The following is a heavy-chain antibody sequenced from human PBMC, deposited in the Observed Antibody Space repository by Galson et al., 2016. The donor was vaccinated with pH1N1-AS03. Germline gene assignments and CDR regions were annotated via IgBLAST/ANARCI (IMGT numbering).Heavy chain of an antibody. Sequence: SVKVSCKASGFTFTDYYIHWIRQVPGQGLERMGRINSKSGATKYVQKFEGRATMTRDTSISTAFLELTSLHSDDTAVYFCARGDSGATATITNFDYWGQGTQVIVSS. CDR3: ARGDSGATATITNFDY. CDR1: GFTFTDYY. J-gene: IGHJ4*02. D-gene: IGHD5-24*01. V-gene: IGHV1-2*06. CDR2: INSKSGAT.